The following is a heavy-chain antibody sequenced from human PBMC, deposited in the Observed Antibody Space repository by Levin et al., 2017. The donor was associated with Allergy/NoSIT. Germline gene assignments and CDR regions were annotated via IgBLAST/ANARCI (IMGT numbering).Heavy chain of an antibody. CDR1: GGSITYYY. V-gene: IGHV4-59*01. J-gene: IGHJ4*02. CDR2: IYYSGST. CDR3: ARGIRFDY. Sequence: GSLRLSCTVSGGSITYYYWNWIRQPPGKGLEWIGYIYYSGSTNYNPSLKSRITVSLDTSKNQFSLKLSSVTAADTAVYYCARGIRFDYWGQGTLVTVSS.